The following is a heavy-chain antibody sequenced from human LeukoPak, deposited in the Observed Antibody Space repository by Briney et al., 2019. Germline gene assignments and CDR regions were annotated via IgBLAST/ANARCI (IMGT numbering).Heavy chain of an antibody. CDR3: TTNEYYYYYMDV. D-gene: IGHD1-1*01. CDR1: GFTFSNAW. CDR2: IKSKTDGGTT. J-gene: IGHJ6*03. V-gene: IGHV3-15*01. Sequence: GGSLRLSCAASGFTFSNAWVSWVRQAPGKGLEWVGRIKSKTDGGTTDYAAPVKGRFTISKDDSKNTLDLQMNSLKTEDTAVYYCTTNEYYYYYMDVWGKGTTVTVSS.